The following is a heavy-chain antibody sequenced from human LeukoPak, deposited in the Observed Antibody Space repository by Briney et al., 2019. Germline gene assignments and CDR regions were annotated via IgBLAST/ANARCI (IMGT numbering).Heavy chain of an antibody. Sequence: GGSLRLSCVGSEFTFGIYAMSWVRQAPGKGLEWVATVSRGGDATYFADAVKGRLTISRDNSKNTVHLQMNSLRVEDTAVYYCAKDDGSGTYLWYFDFWGQGSLVAVSS. V-gene: IGHV3-23*01. D-gene: IGHD3-10*01. J-gene: IGHJ4*02. CDR2: VSRGGDAT. CDR3: AKDDGSGTYLWYFDF. CDR1: EFTFGIYA.